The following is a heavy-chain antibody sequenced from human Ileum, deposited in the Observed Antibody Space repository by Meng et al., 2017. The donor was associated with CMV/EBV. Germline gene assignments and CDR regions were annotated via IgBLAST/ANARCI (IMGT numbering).Heavy chain of an antibody. CDR2: VSHTGDT. CDR1: GGSINASY. V-gene: IGHV4-59*01. D-gene: IGHD1-14*01. J-gene: IGHJ4*02. CDR3: ASDTGGSWSSD. Sequence: SETLSLTCTVSGGSINASYWNWIRQSPAKGLEWIGYVSHTGDTNYNPSLRTRVTISLDTSLSQFSLIVSSLTAADSAVYFCASDTGGSWSSDWGPGTLVTVSS.